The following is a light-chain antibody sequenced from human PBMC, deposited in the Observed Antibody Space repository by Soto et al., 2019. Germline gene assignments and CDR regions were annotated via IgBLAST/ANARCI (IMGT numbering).Light chain of an antibody. CDR1: RGLSDTN. Sequence: EIVLTQSPGTLSLSPGEGATLSCRASRGLSDTNLAWYQQKPGQAPSLLLYDSSRRAPGVPHRFSGSGSGTDFTLTISRLEPEDVAVYYCQQYGSSPITVGQGTKVDSK. CDR2: DSS. J-gene: IGKJ1*01. V-gene: IGKV3-20*01. CDR3: QQYGSSPIT.